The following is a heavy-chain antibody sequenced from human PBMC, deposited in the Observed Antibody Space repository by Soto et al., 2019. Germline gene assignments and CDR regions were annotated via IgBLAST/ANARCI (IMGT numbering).Heavy chain of an antibody. CDR3: ARGGAARSSKNWFDP. J-gene: IGHJ5*02. V-gene: IGHV4-30-2*01. Sequence: GPGPGVTSETLSLTCAVSGGSISSGGYSWSWIRQPPGKGLEWIGYIYHSGSTYYNPSLKSRVTISVDRSKNQFSLKLSSVTAADTAVYYCARGGAARSSKNWFDPWGQGTLVTVSS. CDR2: IYHSGST. D-gene: IGHD6-6*01. CDR1: GGSISSGGYS.